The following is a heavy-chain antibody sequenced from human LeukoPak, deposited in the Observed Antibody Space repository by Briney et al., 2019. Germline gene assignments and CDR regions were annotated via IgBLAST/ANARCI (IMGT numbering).Heavy chain of an antibody. Sequence: GGSLRLSCAASGFTFSSYSMNWVRQAPGKGLEWVSYISSSSTIYYADSVKGRFTISRDNAKNSLYLQMNSLRDEDTAVYYCARDFVSGSLGDWGQGTLVTVSS. CDR3: ARDFVSGSLGD. CDR2: ISSSSTI. CDR1: GFTFSSYS. V-gene: IGHV3-48*02. J-gene: IGHJ4*02. D-gene: IGHD1-26*01.